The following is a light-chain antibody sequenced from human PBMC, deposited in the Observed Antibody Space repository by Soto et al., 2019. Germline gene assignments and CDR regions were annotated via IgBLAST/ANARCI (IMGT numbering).Light chain of an antibody. CDR2: LGS. V-gene: IGKV2-28*01. CDR1: QSLLHSNGYNY. CDR3: MQALQTPVT. J-gene: IGKJ1*01. Sequence: DIVMTQSPLSLPVTPGEPASISCRSSQSLLHSNGYNYLDWYLQKPGQSPQLLIYLGSNRASGVPDRFSGSGSGTDFTLKISRVEAEAVGVYYCMQALQTPVTFGQGTKVEIK.